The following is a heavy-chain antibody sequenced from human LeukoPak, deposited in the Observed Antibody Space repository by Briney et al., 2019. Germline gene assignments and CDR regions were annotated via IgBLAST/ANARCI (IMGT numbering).Heavy chain of an antibody. Sequence: GGSLRLSCAASGFTFSSYAMSWVRQTPGKGLEWVSAISGSGSSTYYADSVKGRFTISRDNSKNTLYLQMNSLRADDTAVYYCARRAGAYSHPYDYWGQGTLVTVSS. V-gene: IGHV3-23*01. D-gene: IGHD4/OR15-4a*01. CDR3: ARRAGAYSHPYDY. J-gene: IGHJ4*02. CDR1: GFTFSSYA. CDR2: ISGSGSST.